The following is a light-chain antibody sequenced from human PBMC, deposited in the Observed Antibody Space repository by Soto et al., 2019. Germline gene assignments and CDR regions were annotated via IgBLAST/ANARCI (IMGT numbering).Light chain of an antibody. CDR2: DVS. CDR3: CSYAGSYNYV. V-gene: IGLV2-11*01. CDR1: SSDVGGYNY. J-gene: IGLJ1*01. Sequence: QSVLSHPRSVSWSPGHSVTISCTGTSSDVGGYNYVSCYQQHPGKAPKLMIYDVSKRPPGVPDRFSGSKSGNTASLTISGLQAEDEADYYCCSYAGSYNYVFGTGTKVTAL.